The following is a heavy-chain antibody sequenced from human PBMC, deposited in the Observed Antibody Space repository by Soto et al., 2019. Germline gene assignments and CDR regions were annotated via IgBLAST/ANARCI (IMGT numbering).Heavy chain of an antibody. J-gene: IGHJ6*02. CDR1: GFTFSSYA. D-gene: IGHD1-1*01. CDR3: ARKVLVENWNYYYYYGMDV. CDR2: ISYDGSNK. V-gene: IGHV3-30-3*01. Sequence: GGSLRLSCAASGFTFSSYAMHWVRQAPGKGLEWVAVISYDGSNKYYADSVKGRFTISRDNAKNTLYLQMNSLRAEDTAVYYCARKVLVENWNYYYYYGMDVWGQGTTVTVSS.